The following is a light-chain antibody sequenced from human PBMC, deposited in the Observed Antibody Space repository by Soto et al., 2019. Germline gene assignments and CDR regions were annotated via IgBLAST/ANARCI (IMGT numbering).Light chain of an antibody. CDR3: SSYGGVKGLV. CDR1: NRDIGVYNF. V-gene: IGLV2-8*01. CDR2: EVT. J-gene: IGLJ2*01. Sequence: QSVLTQPPSASGSPGQSVTISCTGGNRDIGVYNFVSWYQQYPGKAPKLIIYEVTKRPSGVPDRFSASKSGNSASLTVSGLQAEDEADYYCSSYGGVKGLVFGGGTKLTVL.